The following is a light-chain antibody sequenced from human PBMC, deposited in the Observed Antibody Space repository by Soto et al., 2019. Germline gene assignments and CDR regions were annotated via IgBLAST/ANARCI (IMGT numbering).Light chain of an antibody. CDR1: SSDVGGYNY. V-gene: IGLV2-14*01. J-gene: IGLJ3*02. CDR2: DVS. CDR3: SPYTSSSTPKV. Sequence: QAALTQPASVCGSPGQSITISCTGTSSDVGGYNYVSWYQQHPGKAPKLMIYDVSNRPSGVSNRFSGSKSGNTASLTISGLQAEDEADYYCSPYTSSSTPKVFGGGTKLTVL.